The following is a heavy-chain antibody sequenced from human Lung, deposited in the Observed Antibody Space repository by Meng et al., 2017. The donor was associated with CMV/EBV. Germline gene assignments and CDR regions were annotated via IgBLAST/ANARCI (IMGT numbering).Heavy chain of an antibody. Sequence: ASVXVSXKVSGYTFTNHDIHWVRQATGQGLEWMGWMNPTSGNTGYAQKFQGRVTMTRNTSTGTAYMELTSLRSEDTAVYYCASPDRHATNRNYWGQGTLVTVSS. V-gene: IGHV1-8*01. CDR2: MNPTSGNT. J-gene: IGHJ4*01. CDR1: GYTFTNHD. CDR3: ASPDRHATNRNY. D-gene: IGHD5-12*01.